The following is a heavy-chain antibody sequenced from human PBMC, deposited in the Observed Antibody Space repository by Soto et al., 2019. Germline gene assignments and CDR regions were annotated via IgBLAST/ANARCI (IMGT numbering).Heavy chain of an antibody. D-gene: IGHD1-26*01. CDR3: ATVVSSGGATPGVGSVYYYYGIDV. V-gene: IGHV3-23*01. CDR1: GFTFSSYA. Sequence: GGSLRLSCAASGFTFSSYAMSWVRQAPGKGLEWVSAISGSGGSTYYADSVKGRFTIFRANSKNTRYLQMNSLRAEDTAVSYGATVVSSGGATPGVGSVYYYYGIDVWGQGTMVTVSS. CDR2: ISGSGGST. J-gene: IGHJ6*02.